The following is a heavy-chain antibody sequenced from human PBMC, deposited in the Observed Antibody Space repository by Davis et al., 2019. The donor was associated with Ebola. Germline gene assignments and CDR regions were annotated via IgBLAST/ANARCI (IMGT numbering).Heavy chain of an antibody. CDR1: GGSISSSNW. J-gene: IGHJ4*02. D-gene: IGHD5-24*01. CDR3: AIRDGYNTKIDY. CDR2: IYHSGST. V-gene: IGHV4-4*02. Sequence: MPSETLSLTCAVSGGSISSSNWWSWVRQPPGKGLEWIGEIYHSGSTNYNPSLKSRVTISVDKSKNQFSLKLSSVTAADTAVYYCAIRDGYNTKIDYWGQGTLVTVSS.